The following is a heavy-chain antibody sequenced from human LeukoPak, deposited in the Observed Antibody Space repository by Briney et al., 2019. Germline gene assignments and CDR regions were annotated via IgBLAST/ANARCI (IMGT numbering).Heavy chain of an antibody. Sequence: GGSLRLSCEVSGFTFSSYEINWVLQAPGKGLEWLSYISSSGSTIYYADSVKGRFTISRDNAKNSLYLQMNSLRAEGTAVYYCAELGITMIGGVWGKGTTVTISS. CDR3: AELGITMIGGV. V-gene: IGHV3-48*03. CDR1: GFTFSSYE. J-gene: IGHJ6*04. D-gene: IGHD3-10*02. CDR2: ISSSGSTI.